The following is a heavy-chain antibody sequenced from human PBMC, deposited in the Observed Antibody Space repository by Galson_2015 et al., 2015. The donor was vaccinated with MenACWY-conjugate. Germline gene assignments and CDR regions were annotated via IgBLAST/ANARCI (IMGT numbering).Heavy chain of an antibody. CDR1: GYTFTSYA. D-gene: IGHD6-13*01. CDR2: INAGNGNT. Sequence: SVKVSCKASGYTFTSYAMHWVRQAPGQRLEWMGWINAGNGNTKYSQKFQGRVTITRDTSASTVYMELSSLRSEDTAVYYCARDRRGSSSWYYFDYWGQGTLVTVSS. CDR3: ARDRRGSSSWYYFDY. V-gene: IGHV1-3*01. J-gene: IGHJ4*02.